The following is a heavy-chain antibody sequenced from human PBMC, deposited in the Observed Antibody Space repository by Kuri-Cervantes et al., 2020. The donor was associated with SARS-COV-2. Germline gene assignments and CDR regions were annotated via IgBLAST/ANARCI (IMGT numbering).Heavy chain of an antibody. CDR1: GFTFSSYS. D-gene: IGHD2-2*01. CDR2: ISSSSSTI. V-gene: IGHV3-48*01. CDR3: ARDNIVVVPAADKSDFDY. J-gene: IGHJ4*02. Sequence: LSLTCAASGFTFSSYSMNWVRQAPGKGLEWVSYISSSSSTIYYADSVKGRFTISRDNAKNSLYLQMNSLRAEDTAVYYCARDNIVVVPAADKSDFDYWGQGTLVTVSS.